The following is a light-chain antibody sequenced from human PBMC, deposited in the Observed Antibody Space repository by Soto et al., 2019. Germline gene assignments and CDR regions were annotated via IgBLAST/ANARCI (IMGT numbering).Light chain of an antibody. CDR1: QSVNSN. CDR3: QQFNNWPLT. CDR2: GAS. V-gene: IGKV3-15*01. J-gene: IGKJ1*01. Sequence: EIVMTQSPATLSVSPGERATLSCRASQSVNSNLAWYQQKPGQAPRLLFYGASTRATGIPARFSGSGSGTDFTLTISSLQSEDFAVYYCQQFNNWPLTFAQGTKVEIK.